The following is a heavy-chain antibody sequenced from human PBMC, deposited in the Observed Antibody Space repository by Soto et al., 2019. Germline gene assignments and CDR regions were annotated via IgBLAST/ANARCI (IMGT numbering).Heavy chain of an antibody. V-gene: IGHV1-18*01. CDR1: GYAFTTYS. D-gene: IGHD1-1*01. CDR2: ISAHNGNT. CDR3: ARGRYGDY. Sequence: QVHLVQSGAEVKKPGASVKVSCQGSGYAFTTYSITWVRQAPGQGLEWMGWISAHNGNTNYAQKLQCRVTVTRDTSTSTAYMELRSLRYDVTAVYYCARGRYGDYWGQGALVTVSS. J-gene: IGHJ4*02.